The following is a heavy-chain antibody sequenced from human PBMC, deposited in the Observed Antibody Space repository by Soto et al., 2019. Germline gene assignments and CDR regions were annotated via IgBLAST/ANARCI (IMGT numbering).Heavy chain of an antibody. CDR2: TYYRSKWYY. V-gene: IGHV6-1*01. CDR3: ARGEQYSGRIFDY. CDR1: GDSVSSNSAV. J-gene: IGHJ4*01. Sequence: SQTLSLTCAITGDSVSSNSAVWSCVIHSPSGVLEWLGRTYYRSKWYYEYAVSVRGRITINPDTSKNQYSLQLNSVTPEDTAVYFCARGEQYSGRIFDYWGQGTLVTVS. D-gene: IGHD1-26*01.